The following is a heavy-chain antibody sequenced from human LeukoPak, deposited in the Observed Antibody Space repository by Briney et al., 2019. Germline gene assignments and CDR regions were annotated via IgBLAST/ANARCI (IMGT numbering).Heavy chain of an antibody. CDR1: GGSISSGYY. J-gene: IGHJ4*02. V-gene: IGHV4-38-2*02. D-gene: IGHD1-26*01. Sequence: SETLSLTCTVSGGSISSGYYWGWIRQPPGKGLEWIGSIYHSGSTYYNPSLKSRVTISVDTSKNQLSLKLNSVTAADTAVYYCATGGLKWEFPYWGQGTLVTVSS. CDR2: IYHSGST. CDR3: ATGGLKWEFPY.